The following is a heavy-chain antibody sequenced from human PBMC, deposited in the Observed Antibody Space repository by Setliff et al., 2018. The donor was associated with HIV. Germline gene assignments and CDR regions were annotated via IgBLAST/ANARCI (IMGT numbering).Heavy chain of an antibody. D-gene: IGHD3-3*01. J-gene: IGHJ3*02. V-gene: IGHV5-51*01. CDR1: GYSFSSYW. Sequence: PGESLKISCKGSGYSFSSYWIGWVRQMPGKGLEFMGLLYPADSNIRYSPSFQGQVTISVDKSTNTAFLQWTSLRASDTAMYYCARPLPYYNFWSGYDAFDIWGQGTMVTVSS. CDR2: LYPADSNI. CDR3: ARPLPYYNFWSGYDAFDI.